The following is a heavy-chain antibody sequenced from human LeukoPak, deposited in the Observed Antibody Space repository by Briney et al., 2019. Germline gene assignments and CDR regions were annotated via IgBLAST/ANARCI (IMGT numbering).Heavy chain of an antibody. J-gene: IGHJ4*02. CDR1: GASISSYY. CDR2: IDYSGNT. CDR3: ARGYCSGGSCPLDH. D-gene: IGHD2-15*01. Sequence: PSDTLCLSCTVSGASISSYYWNWVRQPPGKGLEWVGYIDYSGNTNYNSSLESRVTISRDTSNDQFSLMLTSVTAADTSVYFCARGYCSGGSCPLDHWGQGTLVTVSS. V-gene: IGHV4-59*07.